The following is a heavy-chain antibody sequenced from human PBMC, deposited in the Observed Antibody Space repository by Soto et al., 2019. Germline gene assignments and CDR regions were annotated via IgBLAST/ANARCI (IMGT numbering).Heavy chain of an antibody. Sequence: QLQLQESGPGLVKPSETLSLTCTVSGGSISSSSYYWGWIRQPPGKGLEWIGSLYYSGSTYYNPSLKXXAXIXXDTSKDQLSLTLSSVTAADTAVYYCVGSGYSPFDYWGQGTLVTVSS. CDR1: GGSISSSSYY. J-gene: IGHJ4*02. D-gene: IGHD3-22*01. CDR2: LYYSGST. V-gene: IGHV4-39*01. CDR3: VGSGYSPFDY.